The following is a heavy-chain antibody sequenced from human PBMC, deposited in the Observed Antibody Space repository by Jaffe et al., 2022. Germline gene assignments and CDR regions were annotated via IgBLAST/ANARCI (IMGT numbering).Heavy chain of an antibody. CDR1: GFTFSSYW. CDR2: ISGGSINI. CDR3: AKTPGAGGH. D-gene: IGHD3-16*01. Sequence: EVQLVESGGGLVQPGGSLRLSCVGSGFTFSSYWMHWVRQAPGKGPVWVSHISGGSINISYADSVKGRFTISRDNAKNTVYLQMNSLRVEDTAMYYCAKTPGAGGHWGQGTLVTVSS. V-gene: IGHV3-74*01. J-gene: IGHJ4*02.